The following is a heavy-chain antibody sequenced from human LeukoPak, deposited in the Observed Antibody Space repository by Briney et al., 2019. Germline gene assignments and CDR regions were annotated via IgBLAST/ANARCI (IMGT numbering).Heavy chain of an antibody. CDR2: ISSSGSTI. J-gene: IGHJ3*02. V-gene: IGHV3-48*03. Sequence: LTGGSLRLSRAASGFTFSSYEMNWVRQAPGKGLEWCSYISSSGSTIYYAASVKGRFTITRDNAKNSLYLQMNSLRAEDTAVYYCARLSGYSNNDAFDIWGQGTMVTVSS. CDR1: GFTFSSYE. CDR3: ARLSGYSNNDAFDI. D-gene: IGHD3-22*01.